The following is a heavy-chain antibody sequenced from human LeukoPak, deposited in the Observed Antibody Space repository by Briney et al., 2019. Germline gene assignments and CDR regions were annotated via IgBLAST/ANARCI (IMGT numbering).Heavy chain of an antibody. CDR3: ITFSMIVVVITD. D-gene: IGHD3-22*01. Sequence: PGGSLRLSCAAYGFTFSNAWMSWVRQAPGKGLEWVGRIKSKSDGGTTDYAAPVKGRFTISRDDSKNTLYLQMNSLKTEDTAVYYCITFSMIVVVITDWGQGTLVTVSS. CDR2: IKSKSDGGTT. J-gene: IGHJ4*02. CDR1: GFTFSNAW. V-gene: IGHV3-15*01.